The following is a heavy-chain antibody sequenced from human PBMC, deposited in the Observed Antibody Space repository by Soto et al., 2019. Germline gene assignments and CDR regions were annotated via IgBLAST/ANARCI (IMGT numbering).Heavy chain of an antibody. V-gene: IGHV3-23*01. CDR2: ISATGGGT. CDR1: GFKFSNYA. CDR3: AKDRRAGGNSAFYFDF. J-gene: IGHJ4*02. Sequence: LRLSCAASGFKFSNYAMSWVRQAPGKGLEWVSLISATGGGTYYADSVKGRFTISRDNSHNTLYLQVHSLTAEDTAVYYCAKDRRAGGNSAFYFDFWGQGAQVTV. D-gene: IGHD3-16*01.